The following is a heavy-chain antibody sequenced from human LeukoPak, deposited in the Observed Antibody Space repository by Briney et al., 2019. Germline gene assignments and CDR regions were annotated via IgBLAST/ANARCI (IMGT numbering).Heavy chain of an antibody. CDR1: GFTFSSYS. V-gene: IGHV3-21*01. D-gene: IGHD6-19*01. CDR3: ARSTAGIAVAGLNYYYYMDV. Sequence: GGSLRLSCAASGFTFSSYSMNWVRQAPGKGLEWVSSISSSSSYIYYADSVKGRITISRDNAKNSLYLQMNSLRAEDTAVYYCARSTAGIAVAGLNYYYYMDVWGKGTTVTVSS. CDR2: ISSSSSYI. J-gene: IGHJ6*03.